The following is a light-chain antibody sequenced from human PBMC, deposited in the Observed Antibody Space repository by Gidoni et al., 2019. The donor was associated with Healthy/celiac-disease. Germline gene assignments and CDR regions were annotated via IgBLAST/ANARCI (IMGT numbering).Light chain of an antibody. CDR1: QSVSSSY. V-gene: IGKV3-20*01. Sequence: EIVLTQSPGTLSLSPGERATLSCRASQSVSSSYLALYQQKPGQAPRLLIYGASSRATGIPDRCSGSGSGTYFTLTISRLEPEDFAVYYCQQYGSSPTFGPGTKVDIK. CDR3: QQYGSSPT. J-gene: IGKJ3*01. CDR2: GAS.